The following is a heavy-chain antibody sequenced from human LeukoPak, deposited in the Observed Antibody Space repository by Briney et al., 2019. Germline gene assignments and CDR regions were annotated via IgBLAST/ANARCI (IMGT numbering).Heavy chain of an antibody. V-gene: IGHV4-39*01. CDR2: IYYSGST. Sequence: PSETLSLTCTVSGGSISSTSHYWGWIRQPPGKGLEWIGYIYYSGSTYYNPSLKSRVTISVDTSKNQFSLKLTSVTAADTAVYYCARRDTDIVGATDAFDIWGQGTMVTVSS. D-gene: IGHD1-26*01. J-gene: IGHJ3*02. CDR3: ARRDTDIVGATDAFDI. CDR1: GGSISSTSHY.